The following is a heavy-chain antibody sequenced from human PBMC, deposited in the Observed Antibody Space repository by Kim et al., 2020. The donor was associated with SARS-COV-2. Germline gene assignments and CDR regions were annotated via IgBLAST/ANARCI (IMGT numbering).Heavy chain of an antibody. V-gene: IGHV1-2*06. D-gene: IGHD3-3*01. J-gene: IGHJ6*02. CDR3: ARGGWSNRDYYYYGMDV. Sequence: ASVKVSCKASGYTFTGYYMHWVRQAPGQGLEWMGRINPNSGGTNYAQKFQGRVTMTRDTSISTAYMELSRLRSDDTAVYYCARGGWSNRDYYYYGMDVWGQGTTVTVSS. CDR2: INPNSGGT. CDR1: GYTFTGYY.